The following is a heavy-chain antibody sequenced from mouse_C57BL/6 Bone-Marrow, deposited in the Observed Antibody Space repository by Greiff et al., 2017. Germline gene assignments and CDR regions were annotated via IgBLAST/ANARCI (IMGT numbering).Heavy chain of an antibody. Sequence: VQLQESGPELVKPGASVKISCKASGYAFSSSWMNWVKQRPGTGLEWIGRIYPGDGDTNYNGKFKGKATLTADKSSSTAYMQLSSLTSEDSAVYFCASNYDFAYWGQGTLVTVSA. CDR2: IYPGDGDT. J-gene: IGHJ3*01. V-gene: IGHV1-82*01. CDR1: GYAFSSSW. CDR3: ASNYDFAY. D-gene: IGHD1-1*01.